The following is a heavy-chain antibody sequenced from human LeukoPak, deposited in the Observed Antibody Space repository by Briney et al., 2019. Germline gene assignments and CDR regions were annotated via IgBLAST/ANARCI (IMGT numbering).Heavy chain of an antibody. V-gene: IGHV1-8*01. Sequence: GASVKVSCKASGYTFTTYDINWVRQATGQGLEWMGWMNPNSGNTGYAQKLQGRVTMTTDTSTSTAYMELRSLRSDDTAVYYCARDLKRGYSSGRYSWGTGSSNGYWGQGTLVTVSS. J-gene: IGHJ4*02. D-gene: IGHD6-19*01. CDR3: ARDLKRGYSSGRYSWGTGSSNGY. CDR1: GYTFTTYD. CDR2: MNPNSGNT.